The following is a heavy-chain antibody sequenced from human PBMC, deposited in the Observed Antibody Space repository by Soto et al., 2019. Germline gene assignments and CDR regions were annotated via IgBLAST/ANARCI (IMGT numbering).Heavy chain of an antibody. Sequence: GESLKISCKGSGYSFTSYWIGWVRQMPGKGLEWMGIIYPGDSDTRYSPSFQGQVPISADKSIGTAYLQWSSLKASDTAMYYCARHKGYYDFWSGYYINYYYYYMDVWGKGTTVTVSS. CDR1: GYSFTSYW. V-gene: IGHV5-51*01. J-gene: IGHJ6*03. CDR2: IYPGDSDT. CDR3: ARHKGYYDFWSGYYINYYYYYMDV. D-gene: IGHD3-3*01.